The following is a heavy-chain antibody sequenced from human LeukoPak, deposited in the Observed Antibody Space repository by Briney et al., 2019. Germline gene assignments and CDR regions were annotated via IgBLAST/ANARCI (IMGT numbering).Heavy chain of an antibody. CDR1: GFTVSSNY. Sequence: GGSLRLSCAASGFTVSSNYMSWVRQAPGKGLEWVSVIYSGGSTYYADSVKGRFTISRDNSKNTLYLQMNSLRAEDTAVYYCARERSSGWYYLDYWGQGTLVTVSS. J-gene: IGHJ4*02. V-gene: IGHV3-53*01. D-gene: IGHD6-19*01. CDR2: IYSGGST. CDR3: ARERSSGWYYLDY.